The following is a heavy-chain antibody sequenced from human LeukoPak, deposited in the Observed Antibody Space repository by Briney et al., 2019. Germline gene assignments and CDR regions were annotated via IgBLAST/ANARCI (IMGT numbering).Heavy chain of an antibody. V-gene: IGHV3-9*01. D-gene: IGHD3-22*01. CDR1: GFTFDDYA. CDR3: VRMDTSGYYPTHFDY. CDR2: ISWNSGSI. J-gene: IGHJ4*02. Sequence: GGSLRLSCAASGFTFDDYAMHWVRQAPGKGLEWVSGISWNSGSIGYADSVKGRFTISRDNAKNSLYLQMNSLRAEDTAMYYCVRMDTSGYYPTHFDYWGQGILVTVSS.